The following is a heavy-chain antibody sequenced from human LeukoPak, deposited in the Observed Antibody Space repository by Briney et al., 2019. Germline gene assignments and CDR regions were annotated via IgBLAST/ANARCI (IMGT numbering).Heavy chain of an antibody. CDR2: ISSSGSTI. Sequence: GGSLRLSCAASGFTFSSYEMNRVRQAPGKGLEWVSYISSSGSTIYYADSVKGRFTISRDNAKNSLYLQMNSLRAEDTAVYYCARGSSGYYSPDWFDPWGQGTLVTVSS. D-gene: IGHD3-22*01. V-gene: IGHV3-48*03. J-gene: IGHJ5*02. CDR1: GFTFSSYE. CDR3: ARGSSGYYSPDWFDP.